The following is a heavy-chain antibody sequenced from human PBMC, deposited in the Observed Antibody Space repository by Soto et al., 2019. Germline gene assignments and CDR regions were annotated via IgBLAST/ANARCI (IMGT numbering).Heavy chain of an antibody. D-gene: IGHD2-2*01. V-gene: IGHV4-4*02. Sequence: QVQLQESGPGLVKPSETLSLTCDVSGVSISSSPWWCWLRQPPGKGLEWMGEVYHSGSANYNPSRKSRVSRSVDKSKNQFSLRLSSVTAADTALYYCARIAVVPSALDPWGQGTLVTVSS. CDR1: GVSISSSPW. CDR3: ARIAVVPSALDP. CDR2: VYHSGSA. J-gene: IGHJ5*02.